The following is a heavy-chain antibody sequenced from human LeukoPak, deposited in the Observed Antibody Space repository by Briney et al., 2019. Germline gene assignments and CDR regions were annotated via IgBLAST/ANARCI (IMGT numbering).Heavy chain of an antibody. Sequence: PSETLSLTCTVAGGSISSYYWSWVRQPPGKGLGWVGYIYDGGSTNYNPSLKSRVTMSVDTSKNQFSLKLSSVTAADTAVYYCAREAYYYDSSGQNTLGYWGQGTLVTVSS. CDR2: IYDGGST. CDR3: AREAYYYDSSGQNTLGY. CDR1: GGSISSYY. J-gene: IGHJ4*02. D-gene: IGHD3-22*01. V-gene: IGHV4-59*12.